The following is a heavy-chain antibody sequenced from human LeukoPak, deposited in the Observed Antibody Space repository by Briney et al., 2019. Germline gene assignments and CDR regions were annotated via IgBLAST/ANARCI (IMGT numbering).Heavy chain of an antibody. CDR3: ARVSAWVSFDY. V-gene: IGHV4-30-2*01. CDR1: GGSSSSGGYS. J-gene: IGHJ4*02. CDR2: IYHSGST. D-gene: IGHD1-26*01. Sequence: SETLSFTCAVSGGSSSSGGYSWSWIRQPPGKGLGWIGYIYHSGSTYYNPSLKSRVTISVDRSKNQFSLKLSSVTAADTAVYYCARVSAWVSFDYWGQGTLVTVSS.